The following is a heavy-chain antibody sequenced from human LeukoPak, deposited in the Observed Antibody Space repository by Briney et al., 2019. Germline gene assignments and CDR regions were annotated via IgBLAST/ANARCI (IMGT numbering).Heavy chain of an antibody. J-gene: IGHJ6*03. V-gene: IGHV4-39*01. CDR1: GGSISSSSYY. Sequence: PSETLSLTCTVSGGSISSSSYYWGWIRQPPGKGLEWIGSIYYSGSTYYNPSLKSRVTISVDTSKNQFSLKLSSVTAADTAVYYCARRLGSSSWPLYYYYMDVWGKGTTVTVSS. CDR2: IYYSGST. D-gene: IGHD6-13*01. CDR3: ARRLGSSSWPLYYYYMDV.